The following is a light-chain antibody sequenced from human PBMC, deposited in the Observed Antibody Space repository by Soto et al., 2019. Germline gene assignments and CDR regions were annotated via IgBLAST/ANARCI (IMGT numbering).Light chain of an antibody. Sequence: QSVLTQPPYASGSPGESGAISCTGTSSDVGGYNYVSWYQQHPGKAPKLMIYDVSKRPSEVPDRFSGSKSGNTASLTVIGLQAEDEADYYCSSYAGTHIVFGTGTKVTVL. J-gene: IGLJ1*01. V-gene: IGLV2-8*01. CDR3: SSYAGTHIV. CDR2: DVS. CDR1: SSDVGGYNY.